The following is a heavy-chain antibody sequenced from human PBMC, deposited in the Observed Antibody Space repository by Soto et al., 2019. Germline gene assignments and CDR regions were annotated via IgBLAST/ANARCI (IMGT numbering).Heavy chain of an antibody. D-gene: IGHD6-13*01. CDR1: GFTFSSYA. V-gene: IGHV3-23*01. CDR3: AKDRLKGAAVEISGYYYYYYGMDV. J-gene: IGHJ6*02. CDR2: ISGSGGST. Sequence: GGSLRLSCAASGFTFSSYAMSWVRQAPGKGLEWVSAISGSGGSTYYADSVKGRFTISRDNSKNTLYLQMNSLRAEDTAVYYCAKDRLKGAAVEISGYYYYYYGMDVWGQGTTVTVSS.